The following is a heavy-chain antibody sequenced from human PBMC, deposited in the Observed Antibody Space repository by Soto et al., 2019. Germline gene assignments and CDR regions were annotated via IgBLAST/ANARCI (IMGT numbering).Heavy chain of an antibody. V-gene: IGHV4-30-4*01. CDR3: ARVMDIVLVPAASRWFDP. D-gene: IGHD2-2*03. J-gene: IGHJ5*02. CDR2: IYYSGST. Sequence: SETLSLTCTVSGGSISSGDYYWSWIRQPPGKGLEWIGYIYYSGSTYYNPSLKSRVTISVDTSKNQFSLKLSSVTAADTAVYYCARVMDIVLVPAASRWFDPWGQGTLVTVSS. CDR1: GGSISSGDYY.